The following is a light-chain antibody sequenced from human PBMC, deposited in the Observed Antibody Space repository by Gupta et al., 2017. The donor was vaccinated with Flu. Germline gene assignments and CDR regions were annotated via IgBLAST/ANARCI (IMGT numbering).Light chain of an antibody. J-gene: IGLJ2*01. Sequence: ITNSCAGTSSGVGGYKYVSWYQQHPDKAPKLVIFEVSNRPSEVSNRFCGSKSGNTASLTISGLQAEDEADYYCSAYTNTNTLVVFGGGTKLTVL. CDR2: EVS. CDR1: SSGVGGYKY. CDR3: SAYTNTNTLVV. V-gene: IGLV2-14*01.